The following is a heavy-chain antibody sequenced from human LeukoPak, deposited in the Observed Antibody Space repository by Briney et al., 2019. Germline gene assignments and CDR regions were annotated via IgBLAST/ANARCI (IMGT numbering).Heavy chain of an antibody. CDR1: GLTVSSIY. CDR2: TYSGGST. CDR3: ARDWSLDL. V-gene: IGHV3-66*01. J-gene: IGHJ4*02. Sequence: SGGSLRLSCAVSGLTVSSIYISWVRQAPGMRLEWVSVTYSGGSTYYADSVKGRFTISRDNSKNTLYLQMNNLRAEDTAVCYCARDWSLDLWGQGTLVTVSS. D-gene: IGHD3-3*01.